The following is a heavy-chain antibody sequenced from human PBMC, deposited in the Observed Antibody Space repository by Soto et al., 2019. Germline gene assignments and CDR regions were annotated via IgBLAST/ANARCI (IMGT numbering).Heavy chain of an antibody. J-gene: IGHJ6*03. CDR2: INPSGGST. CDR3: ARFFLGVAPTGRPNEVVYYYYMDV. V-gene: IGHV1-46*03. D-gene: IGHD3-3*01. CDR1: GYTFTSYY. Sequence: ASVKVSCKASGYTFTSYYMHWVRQAPGQGLEWMGIINPSGGSTSYAQKFQGRVTMTRDTSTSTVYMELSSLRSEDTAVYYCARFFLGVAPTGRPNEVVYYYYMDVWGKGTTVTVSS.